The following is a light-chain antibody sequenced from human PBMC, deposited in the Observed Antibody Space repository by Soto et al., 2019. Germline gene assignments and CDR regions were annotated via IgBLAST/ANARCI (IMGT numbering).Light chain of an antibody. V-gene: IGLV1-44*01. CDR2: SNK. CDR1: SSNIGSNT. CDR3: ASWDDSPTADV. Sequence: QSALTQPPSASATPGQRVTISCSGSSSNIGSNTVNWYQHLPGTAPKLVIYSNKQRPSGVPERFSGSKSGTSASLAISGLQSEDEADYYCASWDDSPTADVFGTGTKVTVL. J-gene: IGLJ1*01.